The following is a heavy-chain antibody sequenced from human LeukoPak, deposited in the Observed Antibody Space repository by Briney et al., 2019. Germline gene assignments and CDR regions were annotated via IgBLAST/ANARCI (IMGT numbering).Heavy chain of an antibody. J-gene: IGHJ4*02. CDR1: GFTFSNYG. Sequence: GSLRLSCAASGFTFSNYGMSWVRQAQGKGLEWVSAITDSGNTFYADSVKGRFTISRDNSRNTLYLQMNSLRAEDTALYYCANWYYYENGAYWCWGQGTLVTVSS. D-gene: IGHD3-22*01. CDR3: ANWYYYENGAYWC. V-gene: IGHV3-23*01. CDR2: ITDSGNT.